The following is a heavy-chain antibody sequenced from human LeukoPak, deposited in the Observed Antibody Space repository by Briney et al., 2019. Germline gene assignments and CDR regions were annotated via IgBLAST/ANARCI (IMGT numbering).Heavy chain of an antibody. CDR1: GFTFSSYS. D-gene: IGHD2-2*02. V-gene: IGHV3-21*01. Sequence: GGSLRLSCAASGFTFSSYSMNWVRQAPGKGLEWVSSISSSSSYIYYADSVKGRFTISRDNAKNLLYLQMNSLRAEDTAVYYCARDFVVPAAIPYDYWGQGTLVTVSS. J-gene: IGHJ4*02. CDR3: ARDFVVPAAIPYDY. CDR2: ISSSSSYI.